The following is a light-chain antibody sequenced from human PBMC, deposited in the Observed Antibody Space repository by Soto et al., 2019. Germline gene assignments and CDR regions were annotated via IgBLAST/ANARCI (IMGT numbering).Light chain of an antibody. J-gene: IGLJ2*01. V-gene: IGLV2-8*01. CDR3: SSYAGYSNLV. CDR1: SSDVGDYNY. Sequence: QSALTQPPSASGSPGQLVTISCTGTSSDVGDYNYVSWYQQHPGKAPKLMIYEVNKRPSGVPDRFSGSKSGNTASLTVSGLQAEDEADYYCSSYAGYSNLVFGGGTKLTVL. CDR2: EVN.